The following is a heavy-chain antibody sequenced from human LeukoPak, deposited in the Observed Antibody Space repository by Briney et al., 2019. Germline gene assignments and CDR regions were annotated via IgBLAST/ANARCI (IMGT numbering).Heavy chain of an antibody. Sequence: APVKVSCKASGGTFSSYAISWVRQAPGQGLEWMGRIIPILGIANYAQKFQGRATITADKSTSTAYMELSSLRSEDTAVYYCTESPNCDFSPWGQGTLVTVSS. J-gene: IGHJ5*02. CDR3: TESPNCDFSP. CDR1: GGTFSSYA. V-gene: IGHV1-69*04. D-gene: IGHD3-3*01. CDR2: IIPILGIA.